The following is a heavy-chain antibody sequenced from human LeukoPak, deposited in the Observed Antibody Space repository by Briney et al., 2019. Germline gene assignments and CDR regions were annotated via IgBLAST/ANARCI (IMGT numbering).Heavy chain of an antibody. CDR1: GGSVSSSSYY. J-gene: IGHJ6*03. D-gene: IGHD3-22*01. CDR3: ARGSYYSDSSGYSTYHYYYMDV. Sequence: SETLPLTCTVSGGSVSSSSYYWNWIRQPPGKGLEWIGYIYYSGSTNYNPSLKSRVTISVDTSKNQFSLKLSSVTAADTAVYFCARGSYYSDSSGYSTYHYYYMDVWGKGTTVTVSS. CDR2: IYYSGST. V-gene: IGHV4-61*01.